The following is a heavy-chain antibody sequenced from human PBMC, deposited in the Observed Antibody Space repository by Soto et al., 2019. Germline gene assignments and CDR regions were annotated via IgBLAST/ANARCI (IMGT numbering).Heavy chain of an antibody. CDR2: ISGSGGST. CDR1: GFTFSSYA. D-gene: IGHD3-10*01. J-gene: IGHJ4*02. CDR3: AKDRNYYGSGSTLDY. Sequence: GGSLRLSCAASGFTFSSYAMSWVRQAPGKGLEWVSAISGSGGSTYYADSVKGRFTISRDNSKNTLYLQMNSLRAEDTAVYYCAKDRNYYGSGSTLDYWGQGTLVTVSS. V-gene: IGHV3-23*01.